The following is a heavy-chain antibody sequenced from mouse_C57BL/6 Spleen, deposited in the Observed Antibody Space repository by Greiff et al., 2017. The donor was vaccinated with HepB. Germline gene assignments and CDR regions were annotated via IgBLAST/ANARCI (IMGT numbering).Heavy chain of an antibody. CDR2: IYPGSGST. D-gene: IGHD1-1*01. CDR3: ARENYYGSSYRYFDV. J-gene: IGHJ1*03. Sequence: VQLQQSGAELVKPGASVKMSCKASGYTFTSYWITWVKQRPGQGLEWIGDIYPGSGSTNYNEKFKSKATLTVDTSSSTADMQLSSLTSEDSAVYYCARENYYGSSYRYFDVWGTGTTVTVSS. CDR1: GYTFTSYW. V-gene: IGHV1-55*01.